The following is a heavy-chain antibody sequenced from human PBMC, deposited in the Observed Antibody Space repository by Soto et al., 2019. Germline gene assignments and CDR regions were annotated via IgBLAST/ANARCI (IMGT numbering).Heavy chain of an antibody. CDR2: IRSKANSYAT. CDR1: VFTFSVSA. D-gene: IGHD5-12*01. CDR3: TRDSGYDYRGYYYYYGMDV. J-gene: IGHJ6*01. Sequence: WEALLVSCVPSVFTFSVSAMHWVRQASGRGLDWVGRIRSKANSYATAYAASVKGRFTISRDDSKNTAYLQMNSLKTEDTAVYYCTRDSGYDYRGYYYYYGMDVWGQGTTVTVSS. V-gene: IGHV3-73*01.